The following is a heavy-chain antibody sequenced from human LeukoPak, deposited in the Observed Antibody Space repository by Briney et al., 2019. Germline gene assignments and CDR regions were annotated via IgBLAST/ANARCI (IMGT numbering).Heavy chain of an antibody. Sequence: GASVKVSCKASGYTFTGYYIHYVRQAPGQGLEWMGRIDPYSGDTNYAQKFQGRVTMARDTSISTAYMELSSLRSEDTAVYYCARVQWLVDAFDIWGQGTMVTASS. CDR3: ARVQWLVDAFDI. D-gene: IGHD6-19*01. CDR1: GYTFTGYY. CDR2: IDPYSGDT. V-gene: IGHV1-2*06. J-gene: IGHJ3*02.